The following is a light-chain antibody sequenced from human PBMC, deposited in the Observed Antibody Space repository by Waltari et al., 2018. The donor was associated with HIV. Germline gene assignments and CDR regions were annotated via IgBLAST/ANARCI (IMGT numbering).Light chain of an antibody. CDR1: QNIGNN. V-gene: IGKV3-15*01. CDR3: QHYNTWPYT. Sequence: ERVLTQSPVTLFVSPGERATLSCTASQNIGNNLAWYQYKPGQAPRLLLYGASNRATGIPARFSGGGSATEFTLTIDNLQSADSAFYYCQHYNTWPYTFGRGTKLVI. CDR2: GAS. J-gene: IGKJ2*01.